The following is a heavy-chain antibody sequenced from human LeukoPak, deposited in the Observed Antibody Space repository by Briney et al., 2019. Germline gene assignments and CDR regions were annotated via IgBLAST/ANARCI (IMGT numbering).Heavy chain of an antibody. D-gene: IGHD3-22*01. CDR2: IYTSGST. Sequence: SETLSLTCTVSGGSISSYYWSWIRQPAGKGLEWIGRIYTSGSTNYNPSLKSRVTISVDASKNQFSLKLSSVTAADTAVYYCARDSGSYYYDSSGSHPIWGQGTMVTVSS. CDR3: ARDSGSYYYDSSGSHPI. J-gene: IGHJ3*02. V-gene: IGHV4-4*07. CDR1: GGSISSYY.